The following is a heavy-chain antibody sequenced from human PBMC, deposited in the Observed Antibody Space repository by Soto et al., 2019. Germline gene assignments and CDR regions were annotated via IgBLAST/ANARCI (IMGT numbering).Heavy chain of an antibody. J-gene: IGHJ6*02. V-gene: IGHV4-39*07. CDR3: ARARYCSSTSCYRSGMDV. CDR1: GGSISSSSYY. Sequence: SETLSLTCAVSGGSISSSSYYWGWIRQPPGKGLEWIGSIYYSGSTYYSPSLKSRVTISVDTSKNQFSLKLSSVTAADTAVYYCARARYCSSTSCYRSGMDVWGQGTTVTVSS. CDR2: IYYSGST. D-gene: IGHD2-2*01.